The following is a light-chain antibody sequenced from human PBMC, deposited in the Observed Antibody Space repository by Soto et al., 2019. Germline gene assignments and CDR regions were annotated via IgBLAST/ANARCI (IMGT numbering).Light chain of an antibody. CDR1: QCVSRW. J-gene: IGKJ4*01. Sequence: DIQMTQSPSTLSASVGDRVTITCRASQCVSRWLAWYQKRPGKAPNLLIYEASSLVSGVPSRFSGSGSGTEFTLTISSLQPDDFATYYCQHYDTYPLTFGVGTKVEIK. CDR2: EAS. V-gene: IGKV1-5*03. CDR3: QHYDTYPLT.